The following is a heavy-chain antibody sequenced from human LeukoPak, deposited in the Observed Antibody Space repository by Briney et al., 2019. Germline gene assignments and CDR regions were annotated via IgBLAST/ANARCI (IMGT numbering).Heavy chain of an antibody. CDR1: GFTFSDYY. CDR3: ARELNGAFDP. V-gene: IGHV3-11*04. Sequence: GGSLRLSCAASGFTFSDYYMSWIRQAPGKGLEWVSYMSTSDSPIYYADSVKGRFTISRDNAKNSLYLQMNSLRASDTAVYYCARELNGAFDPWGQGTLVTVSS. CDR2: MSTSDSPI. J-gene: IGHJ5*02. D-gene: IGHD1-1*01.